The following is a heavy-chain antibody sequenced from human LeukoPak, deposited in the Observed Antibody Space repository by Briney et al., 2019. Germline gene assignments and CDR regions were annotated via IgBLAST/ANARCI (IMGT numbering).Heavy chain of an antibody. V-gene: IGHV4-59*01. CDR2: IYNDGTT. Sequence: PSETLSLTCTVSGDSISRFYWNWFRHPPGKGLEWIGYIYNDGTTKYNPSLGSRVYMSVDTSNDNFSLKMHSVVAADTAVYYCARAPTPRGSSRYWGQGILVTVSS. J-gene: IGHJ4*02. CDR1: GDSISRFY. D-gene: IGHD1-26*01. CDR3: ARAPTPRGSSRY.